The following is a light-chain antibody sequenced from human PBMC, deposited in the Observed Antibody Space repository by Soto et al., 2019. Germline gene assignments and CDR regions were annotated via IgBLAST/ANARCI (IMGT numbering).Light chain of an antibody. J-gene: IGKJ1*01. CDR3: QQYGSSPPWT. Sequence: EIVVTQSPGTLSLSPGERATLSCRASQSISTDHLAWYQQKPGQAPRLLIYGASSRATGIPDRFSGSGSGTDFTLTISRLEPEDFAVYYCQQYGSSPPWTFGQGTKVDIK. CDR1: QSISTDH. V-gene: IGKV3-20*01. CDR2: GAS.